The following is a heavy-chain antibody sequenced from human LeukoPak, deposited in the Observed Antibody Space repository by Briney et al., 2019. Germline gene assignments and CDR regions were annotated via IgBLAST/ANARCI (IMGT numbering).Heavy chain of an antibody. D-gene: IGHD6-19*01. Sequence: GGSLRLSCGASGFTFSDYYMSWIRQAPGKGLEWVSYISNNGSTIYYADSVKGRFTISRDNAKSSLYLQMNSLRAEDTAVYYCARGSSGYDPGVARRWGQGTLVTVSS. V-gene: IGHV3-11*04. CDR2: ISNNGSTI. CDR3: ARGSSGYDPGVARR. J-gene: IGHJ4*02. CDR1: GFTFSDYY.